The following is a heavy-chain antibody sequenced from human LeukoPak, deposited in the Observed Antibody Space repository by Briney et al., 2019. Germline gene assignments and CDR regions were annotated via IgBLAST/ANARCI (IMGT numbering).Heavy chain of an antibody. CDR1: GYTFTSYA. D-gene: IGHD3-10*01. J-gene: IGHJ4*02. Sequence: ASVKVSCKASGYTFTSYAMHWVRQAPGQRLEWMGWINAGNGNTKYSQKFQGRVTITRDTSASTAYMELSSLRSEDTAVYYCARDDLTMVRGVSGTLGYWGQGTLVTVSS. CDR2: INAGNGNT. CDR3: ARDDLTMVRGVSGTLGY. V-gene: IGHV1-3*01.